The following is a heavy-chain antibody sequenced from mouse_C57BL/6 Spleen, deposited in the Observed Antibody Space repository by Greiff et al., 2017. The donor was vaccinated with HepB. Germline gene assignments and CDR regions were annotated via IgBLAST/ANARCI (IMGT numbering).Heavy chain of an antibody. CDR1: GYTFTSYW. CDR2: IYPGSGST. D-gene: IGHD1-1*01. CDR3: ANWSPYGALAY. Sequence: QVQLQQSGAELVKPGASVKMSCKASGYTFTSYWITWVKQRPGQGLEWIGDIYPGSGSTNYNEKFKSKATLTVDTSSSTAYMQLSSLTSEESAVYYCANWSPYGALAYWGQGTLVTVSA. J-gene: IGHJ3*01. V-gene: IGHV1-55*01.